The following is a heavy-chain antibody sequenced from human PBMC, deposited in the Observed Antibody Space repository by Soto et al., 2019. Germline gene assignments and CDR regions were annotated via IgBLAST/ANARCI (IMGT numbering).Heavy chain of an antibody. Sequence: ASVKVSCKASGYTFTSYGISWVRQAPGQGLEWMGWISAYNGNTNYAQKLQGRVTMTTDTSTSTAYMELRSLRSDDTALYYCARDYGTVVTPLHNWFDPWGQGTLVTVSS. CDR1: GYTFTSYG. CDR2: ISAYNGNT. CDR3: ARDYGTVVTPLHNWFDP. J-gene: IGHJ5*02. V-gene: IGHV1-18*01. D-gene: IGHD2-21*02.